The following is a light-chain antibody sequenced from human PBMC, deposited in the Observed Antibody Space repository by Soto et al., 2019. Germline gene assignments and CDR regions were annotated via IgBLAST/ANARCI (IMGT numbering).Light chain of an antibody. Sequence: ELVMTQSPATMSVSPGERSTVSCLASQSVSSNLAWYQQKPGQAARLLIYGASTRATGIPARFSGSGSGTEFTITISSLQSEDFAVYYCQQYNNWPGTVGQGTKVEIK. CDR3: QQYNNWPGT. V-gene: IGKV3-15*01. CDR2: GAS. CDR1: QSVSSN. J-gene: IGKJ1*01.